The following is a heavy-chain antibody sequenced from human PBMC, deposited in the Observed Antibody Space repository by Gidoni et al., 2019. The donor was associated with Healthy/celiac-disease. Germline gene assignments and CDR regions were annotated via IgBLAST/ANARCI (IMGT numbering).Heavy chain of an antibody. Sequence: QVQLVESVGGVVQPGRSLRLSCPASGFTFSSYAMHWVRQAPGKGLEWVAVRSYDGSNKYYADSVKGRFTISRDNSKNTLYLQMNSLRAEDTAVYYCARDLLYSSSEGYDYWGQGTLVTVSS. CDR1: GFTFSSYA. CDR2: RSYDGSNK. D-gene: IGHD6-13*01. V-gene: IGHV3-30-3*01. J-gene: IGHJ4*02. CDR3: ARDLLYSSSEGYDY.